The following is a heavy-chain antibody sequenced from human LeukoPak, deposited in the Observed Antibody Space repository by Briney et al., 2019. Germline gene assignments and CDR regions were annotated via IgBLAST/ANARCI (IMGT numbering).Heavy chain of an antibody. J-gene: IGHJ4*01. CDR2: IDGGGSSI. Sequence: GGSLRLSCAASGFTFSYHWMHWVRQVPGKGPVWVSRIDGGGSSISYADSVKGRFSISRDNGKSNLYLHMNSLRVEDTGVYYCARGPGSSGGAYVGDYWGHGSLVTVSS. CDR1: GFTFSYHW. CDR3: ARGPGSSGGAYVGDY. V-gene: IGHV3-74*01. D-gene: IGHD3-22*01.